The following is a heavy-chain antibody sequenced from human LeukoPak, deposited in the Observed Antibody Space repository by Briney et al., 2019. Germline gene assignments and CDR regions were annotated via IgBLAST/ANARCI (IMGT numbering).Heavy chain of an antibody. V-gene: IGHV3-23*01. Sequence: GGAPGLSWAAPGFTFCKPSLTWGRQAPGKGVGWGSCFSGSGGNTYYADSVKGRITISRDNSKNTLYLQMNSLGAEDTAIYYCAKAAQLVGATWPYGMDVWGQGTTVTVSS. CDR2: FSGSGGNT. CDR3: AKAAQLVGATWPYGMDV. CDR1: GFTFCKPS. D-gene: IGHD1-26*01. J-gene: IGHJ6*02.